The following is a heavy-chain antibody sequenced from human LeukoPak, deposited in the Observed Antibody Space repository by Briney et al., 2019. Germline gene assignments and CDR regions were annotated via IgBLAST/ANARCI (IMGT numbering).Heavy chain of an antibody. Sequence: SETLSLTCAVFGGSFSGYYWSWIRQPPGKGLEFIGEINHSGGANYSPSFKSRITMSVDTSKNQFSLRLTSVTAADTAVYYCARGGIADRLKTWGQGTLVTVSS. CDR2: INHSGGA. D-gene: IGHD6-6*01. CDR1: GGSFSGYY. CDR3: ARGGIADRLKT. J-gene: IGHJ5*02. V-gene: IGHV4-34*01.